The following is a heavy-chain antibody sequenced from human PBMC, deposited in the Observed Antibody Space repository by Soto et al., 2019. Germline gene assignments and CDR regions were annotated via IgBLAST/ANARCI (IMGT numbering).Heavy chain of an antibody. CDR2: IIPIFGTA. CDR1: GGTFSSYA. D-gene: IGHD5-18*01. CDR3: ARGGDTGMVPIDY. V-gene: IGHV1-69*12. Sequence: QVQLVQSGAEVKKPGSSVKVSCKASGGTFSSYAISWVRQAPGQGLEWMGGIIPIFGTANYAQKFQGRVTMTGDEPRSTAYMGLSSLRSEDTAVHYCARGGDTGMVPIDYWGQGTLVTVSS. J-gene: IGHJ4*02.